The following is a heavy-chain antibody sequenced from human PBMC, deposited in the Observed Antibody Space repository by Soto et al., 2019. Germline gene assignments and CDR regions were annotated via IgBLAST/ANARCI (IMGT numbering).Heavy chain of an antibody. CDR3: AKDQGTWTIVGAFDY. Sequence: GGSLRLSCAASGFTFSSSAMSWVRQAPGKGLEWVSAISGSGGSTYYADSVKGRFTISRDNSKNTLYLQMNSLRAEDTAVYYCAKDQGTWTIVGAFDYWGQGTLVTVSS. V-gene: IGHV3-23*01. CDR1: GFTFSSSA. J-gene: IGHJ4*02. D-gene: IGHD1-26*01. CDR2: ISGSGGST.